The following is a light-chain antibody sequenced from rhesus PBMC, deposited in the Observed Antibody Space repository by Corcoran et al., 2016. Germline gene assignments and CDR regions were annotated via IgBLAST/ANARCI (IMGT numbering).Light chain of an antibody. J-gene: IGKJ2*01. CDR2: KAS. CDR1: QRISSW. Sequence: DIQMTQSPSSLSASVGDTVTITCRASQRISSWLAWHQQKPGKAPQLLSYKASSLQSGVPSRFSGSGSGTDFTLPLSSLQSDDFATYYFQQYSSSPYSFSQGTKVEIK. V-gene: IGKV1-22*01. CDR3: QQYSSSPYS.